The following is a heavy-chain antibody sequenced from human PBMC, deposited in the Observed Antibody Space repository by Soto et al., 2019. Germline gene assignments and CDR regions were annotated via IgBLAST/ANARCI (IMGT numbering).Heavy chain of an antibody. CDR3: ARDGSDILTGYYGWFDP. CDR1: DYTFTSYG. D-gene: IGHD3-9*01. J-gene: IGHJ5*02. V-gene: IGHV1-18*01. Sequence: ASVKVSCKASDYTFTSYGISWVRQAPGQGLEWMGWISAYNGNTNYAQKLQGRVTMTTDTSTSTAYMELRSLRSDDTAVYYCARDGSDILTGYYGWFDPWGQGTLVTVSS. CDR2: ISAYNGNT.